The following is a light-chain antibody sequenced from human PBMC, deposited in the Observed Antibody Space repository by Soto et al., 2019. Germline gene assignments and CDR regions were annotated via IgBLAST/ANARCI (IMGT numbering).Light chain of an antibody. J-gene: IGKJ1*01. V-gene: IGKV1D-13*01. CDR3: QQFNNYPWT. CDR2: DAF. CDR1: QGISSA. Sequence: AIQLTQSPSSLSASVGDRVTITCRASQGISSALAWYQQKPGKAPKLLIYDAFSLESGVPSRFSGSGSGTDFTRTISSLQPEDFAAYYCQQFNNYPWTFGQGTKVEIK.